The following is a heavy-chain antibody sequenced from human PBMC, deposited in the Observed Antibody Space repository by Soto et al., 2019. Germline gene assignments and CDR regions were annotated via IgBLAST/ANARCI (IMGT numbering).Heavy chain of an antibody. V-gene: IGHV4-59*01. J-gene: IGHJ4*02. CDR3: ASGNGYYFDY. D-gene: IGHD1-26*01. CDR1: SGSISSYY. Sequence: SETLSLTCTVSSGSISSYYWSWIRQPPGKGLGWIGYIYYSGSTNYNPSLKSRVTISVDTSKNQFSLKLSSVTAADTAVYYCASGNGYYFDYWGQGTQVTVS. CDR2: IYYSGST.